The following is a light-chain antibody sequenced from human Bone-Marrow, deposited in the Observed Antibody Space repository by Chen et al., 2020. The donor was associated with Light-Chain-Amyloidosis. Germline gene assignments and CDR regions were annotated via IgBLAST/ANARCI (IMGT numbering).Light chain of an antibody. Sequence: QSVLTQPPSVSEAPGQRVTISCTGSGSDIGACSHVHWYQQVPGTAPKLLIFVNPHRPSGVPDRFSGSKSGTSASLAITGLQAEDEADYYCQSFDTTLSGIWVFGGGTKLTVL. CDR1: GSDIGACSH. V-gene: IGLV1-40*01. CDR2: VNP. J-gene: IGLJ3*02. CDR3: QSFDTTLSGIWV.